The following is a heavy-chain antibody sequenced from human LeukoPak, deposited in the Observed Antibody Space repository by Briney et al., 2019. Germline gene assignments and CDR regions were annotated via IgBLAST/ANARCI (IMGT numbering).Heavy chain of an antibody. CDR3: ARSTARRSPFDY. D-gene: IGHD6-6*01. CDR2: IKSKTDGGAI. V-gene: IGHV3-15*07. CDR1: GFTFSSYS. J-gene: IGHJ4*02. Sequence: GGSLRLSCAASGFTFSSYSMNWVRQAPGKGLEWVGRIKSKTDGGAIDYAAPVEGRFIISRDDSKNTLYLQMNSLRAEDTAVYYCARSTARRSPFDYWGQGTLVTVSS.